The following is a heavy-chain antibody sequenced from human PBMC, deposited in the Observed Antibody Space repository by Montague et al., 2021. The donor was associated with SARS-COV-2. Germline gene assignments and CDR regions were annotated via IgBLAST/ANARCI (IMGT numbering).Heavy chain of an antibody. CDR2: ISYDGSNK. J-gene: IGHJ5*02. CDR1: GFTFSSYA. V-gene: IGHV3-30-3*01. D-gene: IGHD3-22*01. Sequence: SLRLSCAASGFTFSSYAMHWVRQAPGKGLEWVAVISYDGSNKYYADSVKGRFTISRDNSKNTLYLQMNSLRVEDTAVYYCARDRRYYDSSVYPGVAYNWFDPWGQGTLVTFSS. CDR3: ARDRRYYDSSVYPGVAYNWFDP.